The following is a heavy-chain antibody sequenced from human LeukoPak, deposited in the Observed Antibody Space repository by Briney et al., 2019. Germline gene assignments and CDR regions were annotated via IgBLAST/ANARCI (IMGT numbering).Heavy chain of an antibody. D-gene: IGHD2-21*01. V-gene: IGHV1-69*05. CDR1: GGTFGNYA. Sequence: SVKVSCKASGGTFGNYAISWVRQAPGHGLEWMGGIIPIYGTRHYAQKLQGRVTITTDESTSSVYMDLNSLRSDDTAVYYCARGKRPTDINIFLTPYYYHMDVWGKGTTVTVS. CDR2: IIPIYGTR. J-gene: IGHJ6*03. CDR3: ARGKRPTDINIFLTPYYYHMDV.